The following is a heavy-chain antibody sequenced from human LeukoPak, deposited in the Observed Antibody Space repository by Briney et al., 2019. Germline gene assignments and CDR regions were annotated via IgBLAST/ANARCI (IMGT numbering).Heavy chain of an antibody. CDR3: ARQGSSWYGSFDY. V-gene: IGHV5-51*01. CDR1: EYSFTSYW. J-gene: IGHJ4*02. D-gene: IGHD6-13*01. CDR2: IYPGDSDT. Sequence: GESLQISCKGSEYSFTSYWIGWVRQMPGKGLEWMGIIYPGDSDTRYSPSFQGQVTISADKSVTTAYLQWSSLKVSDTAMYYCARQGSSWYGSFDYWGQGTLVTVSS.